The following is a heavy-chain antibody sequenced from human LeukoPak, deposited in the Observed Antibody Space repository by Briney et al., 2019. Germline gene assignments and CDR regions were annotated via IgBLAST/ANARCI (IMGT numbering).Heavy chain of an antibody. CDR2: ISYDGSNK. D-gene: IGHD3-22*01. V-gene: IGHV3-30*18. CDR1: GFTFSSYW. Sequence: GGSLRLSCAASGFTFSSYWMHWVRQAPGKGLEWVAVISYDGSNKYYADSVKGRFTISRDNSKNTLYLQMNSLRAEDTAVYYCAKDLGGYYDSSGYFGPMDVWGQGTTVTVSS. J-gene: IGHJ6*02. CDR3: AKDLGGYYDSSGYFGPMDV.